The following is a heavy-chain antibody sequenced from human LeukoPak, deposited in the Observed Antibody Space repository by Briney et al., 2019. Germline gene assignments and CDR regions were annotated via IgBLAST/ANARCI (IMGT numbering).Heavy chain of an antibody. CDR2: IKQDGSEK. CDR3: ARETLGYCSGGSCYAFDY. Sequence: GGSLRLSCAASGSTFSSYWMSWVRQAPGKGLEWVANIKQDGSEKYYVNSVKDRCTISRDNAKKSMYLQMNSLRAEDTAVYYCARETLGYCSGGSCYAFDYWGQGTLVTVSS. V-gene: IGHV3-7*01. D-gene: IGHD2-15*01. CDR1: GSTFSSYW. J-gene: IGHJ4*02.